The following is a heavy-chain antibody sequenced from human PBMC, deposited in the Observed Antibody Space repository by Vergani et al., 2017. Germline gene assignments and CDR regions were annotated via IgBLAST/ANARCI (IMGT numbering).Heavy chain of an antibody. Sequence: QVQLQESGPGLVKPSETLSLTCTVSGGSISSYYWSWIRQPPGKGLEWIGEINHSGSTNDNPSLKSRVTISVDTSKNQFSLKLSSVTAADTAVYYCARDYSFDDSSGYYYVFDYWGQGTLVTVSS. CDR1: GGSISSYY. V-gene: IGHV4-59*12. CDR2: INHSGST. CDR3: ARDYSFDDSSGYYYVFDY. J-gene: IGHJ4*02. D-gene: IGHD3-22*01.